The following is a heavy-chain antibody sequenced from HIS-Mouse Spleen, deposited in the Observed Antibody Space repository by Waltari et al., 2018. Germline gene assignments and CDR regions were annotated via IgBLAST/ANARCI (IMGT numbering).Heavy chain of an antibody. CDR1: GGSTSSSSYY. J-gene: IGHJ4*02. D-gene: IGHD4-17*01. V-gene: IGHV4-39*01. CDR2: IYYSGST. CDR3: AYGDYFDY. Sequence: QLHLQESGPGLVKPSETLSPTCPVSGGSTSSSSYYWGWIRQPPGKGLEWIGSIYYSGSTYYNPSLKSRVTISVDTSKNQFSLKLSSVTAADTAVYYCAYGDYFDYWGQGTLVTVSS.